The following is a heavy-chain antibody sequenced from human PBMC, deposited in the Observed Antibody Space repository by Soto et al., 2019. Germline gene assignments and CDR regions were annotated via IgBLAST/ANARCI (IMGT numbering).Heavy chain of an antibody. CDR1: GDSVSTNSAT. V-gene: IGHV6-1*01. J-gene: IGHJ4*02. D-gene: IGHD6-13*01. Sequence: PSQTLSLTCAISGDSVSTNSATWDWIRQSPSRGLEWLGRTYYRSKWYNDYAVSVKGRITINPDTSNNQFSLQLNSVTAADTAVYHCARGGGSPYHNHEFDFWGQGTLVTVSS. CDR3: ARGGGSPYHNHEFDF. CDR2: TYYRSKWYN.